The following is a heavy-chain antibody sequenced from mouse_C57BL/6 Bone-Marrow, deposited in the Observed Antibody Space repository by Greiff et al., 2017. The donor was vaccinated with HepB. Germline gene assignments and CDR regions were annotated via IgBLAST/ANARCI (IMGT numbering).Heavy chain of an antibody. CDR2: IDPEDGDT. D-gene: IGHD2-5*01. J-gene: IGHJ2*01. Sequence: VQLQQSGAELVRPGASVKLSCTASGFNIKDYYMHWVKQRPEQGLEWIGRIDPEDGDTEYAPKFQGKATMTADTSSNTAYLQLSSLTSEDTAVYYCTLYYSNPYFDYWGQGTTLTVSS. CDR3: TLYYSNPYFDY. V-gene: IGHV14-1*01. CDR1: GFNIKDYY.